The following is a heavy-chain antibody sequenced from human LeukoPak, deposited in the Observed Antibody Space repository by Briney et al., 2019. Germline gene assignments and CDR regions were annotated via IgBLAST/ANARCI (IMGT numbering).Heavy chain of an antibody. CDR2: ISSSSTTI. CDR3: VRLAYCGGGSCYSGAGFDI. J-gene: IGHJ3*02. V-gene: IGHV3-48*04. CDR1: GFTFSTYS. D-gene: IGHD2-15*01. Sequence: GGSLRLSCAPSGFTFSTYSMNWVRQAPGKGLEWVSYISSSSTTIHYAQSVKGRFAISRDNVRSSLYLQMNSLRAEDTAVYYCVRLAYCGGGSCYSGAGFDIRGQGTMVTVSS.